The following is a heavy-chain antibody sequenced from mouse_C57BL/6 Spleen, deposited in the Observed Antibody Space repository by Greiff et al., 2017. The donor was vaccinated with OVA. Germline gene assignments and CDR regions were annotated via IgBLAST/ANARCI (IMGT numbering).Heavy chain of an antibody. Sequence: VKLMESGPELVKPGASVKISCKASGYAFSSSWMNWVKQRPGKGLEWIGRIYPGDGDTNYNGKFKGKATLTADKSSSTAYMQLSSLTSEDSAVYFCARKGADYWYFDVWGTGTTVTVSS. J-gene: IGHJ1*03. D-gene: IGHD3-3*01. V-gene: IGHV1-82*01. CDR1: GYAFSSSW. CDR3: ARKGADYWYFDV. CDR2: IYPGDGDT.